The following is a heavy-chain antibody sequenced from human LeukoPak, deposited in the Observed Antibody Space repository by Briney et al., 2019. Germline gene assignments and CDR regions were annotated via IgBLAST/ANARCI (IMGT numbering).Heavy chain of an antibody. Sequence: SVKVSCKASGGTFSSYAISWVRQAPGQGLEWMGRIIPILGIANYAQKFQGRVTITADKSTSTAYMELSSLRSEDTAAYYCAREGDYGDYELDYWGQGTLVTVSS. V-gene: IGHV1-69*04. D-gene: IGHD4-17*01. CDR1: GGTFSSYA. CDR2: IIPILGIA. CDR3: AREGDYGDYELDY. J-gene: IGHJ4*02.